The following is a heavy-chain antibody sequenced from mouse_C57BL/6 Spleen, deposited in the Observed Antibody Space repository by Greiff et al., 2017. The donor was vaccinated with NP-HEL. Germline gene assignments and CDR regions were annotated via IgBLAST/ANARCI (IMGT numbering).Heavy chain of an antibody. CDR3: ARAFTTGTGAMDY. Sequence: VQLQQSGPELVKPGASVKISCKASGYSFPDSNMNWVKPSTGKSLEWIGVINPNYGTTSYNQKFKGKATLTVDQSSSPAYMQLNSLTSEDAAVYYCARAFTTGTGAMDYWGQGTSVTVSS. J-gene: IGHJ4*01. V-gene: IGHV1-39*01. CDR2: INPNYGTT. D-gene: IGHD4-1*02. CDR1: GYSFPDSN.